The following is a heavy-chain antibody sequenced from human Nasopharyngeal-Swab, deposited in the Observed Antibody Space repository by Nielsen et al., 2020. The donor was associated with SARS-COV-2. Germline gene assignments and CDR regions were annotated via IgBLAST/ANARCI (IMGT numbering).Heavy chain of an antibody. D-gene: IGHD3-9*01. CDR3: ARDTYYDILTGYPLDY. Sequence: ASVKVSCKVSGYTLTELSMHWVRQAPGKGLEWMGGFDPEDGETIYAQKFQGRVTMTEDTSTDTAYMELRSLRSDDTAVYYCARDTYYDILTGYPLDYWGQGTLVTVSS. J-gene: IGHJ4*02. CDR2: FDPEDGET. V-gene: IGHV1-24*01. CDR1: GYTLTELS.